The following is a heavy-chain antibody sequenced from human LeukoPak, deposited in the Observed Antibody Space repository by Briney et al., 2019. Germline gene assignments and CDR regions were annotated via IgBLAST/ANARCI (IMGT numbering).Heavy chain of an antibody. Sequence: SETLSLTCTVSGGSISSYYWSWIRQPPGKGLEWIGYIYYSGSTNYNPSLKSRVTISVDTSKNQFSLKLSSVTAADRAVYYCARARTAFSHIDYWGQGTLVTVSS. D-gene: IGHD2-21*02. J-gene: IGHJ4*02. CDR3: ARARTAFSHIDY. CDR2: IYYSGST. CDR1: GGSISSYY. V-gene: IGHV4-59*01.